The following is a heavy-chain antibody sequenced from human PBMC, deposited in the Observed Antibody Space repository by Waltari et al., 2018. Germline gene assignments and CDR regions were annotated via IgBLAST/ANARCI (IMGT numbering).Heavy chain of an antibody. D-gene: IGHD5-12*01. V-gene: IGHV4-59*01. CDR2: IYYSGST. CDR1: GGPISSYY. J-gene: IGHJ4*02. Sequence: QVQLQESGPGLVKPSETLSLTCTVSGGPISSYYWSWFRQPPGKGLEWIGYIYYSGSTNYNPSLKSRVTISVDTSKNQFSLKLSSVTAADTAVYYCARGSRDGYNYIPFDYWGQGTLVTVSS. CDR3: ARGSRDGYNYIPFDY.